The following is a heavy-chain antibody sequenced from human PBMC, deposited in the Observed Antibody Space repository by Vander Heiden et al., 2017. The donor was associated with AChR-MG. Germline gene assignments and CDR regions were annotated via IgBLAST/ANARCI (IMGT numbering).Heavy chain of an antibody. CDR3: GTLDCSGGSCYARDFDY. V-gene: IGHV4-34*01. CDR1: GGSFSGYY. Sequence: QVQLQQWGAGLLKPSETLSLTCAVYGGSFSGYYWSWIRQPPGKGLKWIGEINHRGSTNYNPSLKSRVTISVDTSKNQFSLKLSSVTAADTAVYYCGTLDCSGGSCYARDFDYWGQGTLVTVSS. J-gene: IGHJ4*02. CDR2: INHRGST. D-gene: IGHD2-15*01.